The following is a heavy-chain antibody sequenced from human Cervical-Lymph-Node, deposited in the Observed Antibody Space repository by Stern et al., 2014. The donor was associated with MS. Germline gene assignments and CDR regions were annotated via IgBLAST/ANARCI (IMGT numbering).Heavy chain of an antibody. J-gene: IGHJ4*02. Sequence: QVQLQESGPGLVRPSGTLSLTCAVSGGSVTTTNWWSWVRQPPGKGLEWIGEIYHSGRTNYDPYLKSRVTMSVDKSKNQVSLEMRSVTAADTAVYFCARDCGRSSCYVHWGQGTLVTVSS. CDR1: GGSVTTTNW. V-gene: IGHV4-4*02. CDR2: IYHSGRT. D-gene: IGHD2-2*01. CDR3: ARDCGRSSCYVH.